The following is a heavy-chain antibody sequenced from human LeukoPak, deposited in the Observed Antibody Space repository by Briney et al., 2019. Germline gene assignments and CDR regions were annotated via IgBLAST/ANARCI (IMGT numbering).Heavy chain of an antibody. CDR3: ARRGGWSYYYGMDV. D-gene: IGHD6-19*01. V-gene: IGHV5-10-1*01. J-gene: IGHJ6*04. CDR1: GYIFTSYW. Sequence: GEALKISCKGSGYIFTSYWISWGRQMPGKGLEWMGRIDPSDSYTNYSPSFQGHVTISADKSISTAYLQWCSLKASDTAMYYCARRGGWSYYYGMDVWGKGTTVTVSS. CDR2: IDPSDSYT.